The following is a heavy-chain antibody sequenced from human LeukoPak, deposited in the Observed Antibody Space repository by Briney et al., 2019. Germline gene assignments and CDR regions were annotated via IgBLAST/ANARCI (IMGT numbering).Heavy chain of an antibody. CDR3: ARGRHYGRHL. CDR2: VNSNGSST. V-gene: IGHV3-74*01. J-gene: IGHJ6*02. Sequence: PGGSLRLSCAASGFTFNSYWMHWVRQAPGKGLVWVSRVNSNGSSTTYADSVKGRFTISRDNAKNTLYLQMNSLRAEDTAVYYYARGRHYGRHLWGQGTTVSLFS. CDR1: GFTFNSYW.